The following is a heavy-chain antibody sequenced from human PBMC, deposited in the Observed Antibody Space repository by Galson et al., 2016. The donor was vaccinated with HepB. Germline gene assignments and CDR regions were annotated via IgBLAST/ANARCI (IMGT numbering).Heavy chain of an antibody. D-gene: IGHD6-19*01. Sequence: SLRLSCAASGFIFSNYAMIWVRQAPGKGLEWVSAISRGSGGGTYYADPVKGRFTISRDNSKNTLYLQVNSLRGDDTAVYHCAKTAPYGTGWAGAFDVWGQGTLVTVSS. CDR1: GFIFSNYA. CDR3: AKTAPYGTGWAGAFDV. CDR2: ISRGSGGGT. V-gene: IGHV3-23*01. J-gene: IGHJ3*01.